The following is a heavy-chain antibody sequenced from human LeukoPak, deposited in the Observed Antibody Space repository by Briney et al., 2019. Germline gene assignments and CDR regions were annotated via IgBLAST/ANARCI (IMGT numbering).Heavy chain of an antibody. CDR1: GFTFSSYA. D-gene: IGHD5-18*01. CDR2: ISGSGGST. V-gene: IGHV3-23*01. CDR3: AKHPGYTYGYDY. Sequence: PGGSLRLSCAASGFTFSSYAMSWVRQAPGKGLEWVSAISGSGGSTYYADSVKGRFTISRDNSRNTLYLQMNSLRAEDTAVYSCAKHPGYTYGYDYWGQGTLVTVSS. J-gene: IGHJ4*02.